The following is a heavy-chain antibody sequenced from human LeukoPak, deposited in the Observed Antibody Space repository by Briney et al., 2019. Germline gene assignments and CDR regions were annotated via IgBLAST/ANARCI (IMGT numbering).Heavy chain of an antibody. D-gene: IGHD7-27*01. J-gene: IGHJ4*02. CDR3: ARDLNWETY. Sequence: GGSLRLSCAASGFTFSSYGMSWVRQAPGKGLKWVANIKTDGSQIYYVDSVKGRFTISRDNAKNSLYLQMNSLRAEDTAVYYCARDLNWETYWGQGTLVSVSS. CDR2: IKTDGSQI. V-gene: IGHV3-7*01. CDR1: GFTFSSYG.